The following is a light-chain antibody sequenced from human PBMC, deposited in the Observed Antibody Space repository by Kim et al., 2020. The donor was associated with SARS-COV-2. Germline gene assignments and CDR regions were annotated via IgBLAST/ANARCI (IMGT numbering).Light chain of an antibody. CDR3: HSRSDRWT. CDR1: QSVGSY. Sequence: EIVLTQSPATLSLSLGERATLSCRASQSVGSYLAWYQQKPGQAPRLLIYDASNRATGIPARFRGSGSGTDFTLTISSLESEDSAVYYCHSRSDRWTFGQGTKVDIK. J-gene: IGKJ1*01. CDR2: DAS. V-gene: IGKV3-11*01.